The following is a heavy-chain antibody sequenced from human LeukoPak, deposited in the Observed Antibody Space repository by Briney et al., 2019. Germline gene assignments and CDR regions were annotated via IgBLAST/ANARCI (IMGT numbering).Heavy chain of an antibody. V-gene: IGHV4-39*07. Sequence: SETLSLTCTVSGGSISSSSDYWGWIRRPPGKGLEWIGSIYSSGSTYYNPSLKSRVTISVDTSNNQFSLKLSSVTAADTAIYYCARGYCTNAVCSLGPTQAWGQGTLVTVSS. J-gene: IGHJ4*02. CDR1: GGSISSSSDY. CDR3: ARGYCTNAVCSLGPTQA. D-gene: IGHD2-8*01. CDR2: IYSSGST.